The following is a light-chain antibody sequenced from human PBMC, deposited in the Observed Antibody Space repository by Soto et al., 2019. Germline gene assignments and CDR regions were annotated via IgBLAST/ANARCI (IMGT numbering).Light chain of an antibody. CDR3: QPYDKWPRT. V-gene: IGKV3-15*01. CDR2: GAS. CDR1: QSLTRN. J-gene: IGKJ1*01. Sequence: IVITLSPFNLSFFQWETATLSCSASQSLTRNLAWYQHKPGQSPSLLIYGASARATGIPDRFGGGGSGAEHTLTISILQYEDVAVYCCQPYDKWPRTFGQGTKVDI.